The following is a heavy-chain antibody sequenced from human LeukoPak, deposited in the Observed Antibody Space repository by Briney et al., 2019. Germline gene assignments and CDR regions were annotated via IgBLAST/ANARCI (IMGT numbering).Heavy chain of an antibody. CDR3: ARETVPAIAAPRGLNY. Sequence: ASVKVSCKASGYTFTGYYMNWVRQAPGQGLEWMGWINPNSGDTNYAQKFQGRVTMTRDTSISTAYMELSRLRSDDTAVYYCARETVPAIAAPRGLNYWGQGTLATVSS. J-gene: IGHJ4*02. CDR2: INPNSGDT. D-gene: IGHD6-13*01. V-gene: IGHV1-2*02. CDR1: GYTFTGYY.